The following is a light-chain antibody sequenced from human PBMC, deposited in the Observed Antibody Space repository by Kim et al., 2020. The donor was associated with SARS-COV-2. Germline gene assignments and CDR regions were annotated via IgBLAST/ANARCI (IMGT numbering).Light chain of an antibody. Sequence: SYELTQPPSESVFPGQTASITCSGDKLGDKYASWYQHRPGQAPILVIYQDTQRASEIPERFSGSTSGDTATLTISGAQAMDEADYYCQTWDNHTWVFGGG. CDR1: KLGDKY. J-gene: IGLJ3*02. CDR2: QDT. CDR3: QTWDNHTWV. V-gene: IGLV3-1*01.